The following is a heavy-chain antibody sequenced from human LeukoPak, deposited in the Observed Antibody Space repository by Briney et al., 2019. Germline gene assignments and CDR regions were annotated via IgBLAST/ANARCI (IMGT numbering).Heavy chain of an antibody. D-gene: IGHD6-13*01. Sequence: GGSLRLSCAACEFTFSTYGMHWVRQAPGKGLEWVAVISYDGSYKFYADSVKGRFTISRDNSKSTLYLQMNSLRAEDTAVYYCAKDRYSGLNTIDYWGQGTLVTVSS. CDR3: AKDRYSGLNTIDY. CDR1: EFTFSTYG. CDR2: ISYDGSYK. J-gene: IGHJ4*02. V-gene: IGHV3-30*18.